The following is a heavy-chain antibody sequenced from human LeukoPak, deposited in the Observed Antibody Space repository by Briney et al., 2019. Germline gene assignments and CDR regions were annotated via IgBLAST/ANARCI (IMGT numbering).Heavy chain of an antibody. V-gene: IGHV3-48*04. Sequence: GGSLRLSCVASAFTFSSYSMNWVRQAPGKGLEWVSYISSSGSTIYYADSVKGRFTISRDNAKNSLYLQMNSLRAEDTAVYYCATHAAAGTGYYYYYYMDVWGKGTTVTISS. CDR1: AFTFSSYS. CDR2: ISSSGSTI. D-gene: IGHD6-13*01. CDR3: ATHAAAGTGYYYYYYMDV. J-gene: IGHJ6*03.